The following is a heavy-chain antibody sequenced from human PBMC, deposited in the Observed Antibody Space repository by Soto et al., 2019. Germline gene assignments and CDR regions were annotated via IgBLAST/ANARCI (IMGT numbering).Heavy chain of an antibody. V-gene: IGHV3-21*01. CDR1: GFTFSSYS. D-gene: IGHD4-17*01. Sequence: EVQLVESGGGLVKPGGSLRLSCAASGFTFSSYSMNWVRQAPGKGLEWVSSISSGSDYIFYADSVQGRFTISRDNAKNSLFLLITSLPAVDTAVYSFALSPVGAALNVWGQGTVVTVSS. J-gene: IGHJ3*01. CDR2: ISSGSDYI. CDR3: ALSPVGAALNV.